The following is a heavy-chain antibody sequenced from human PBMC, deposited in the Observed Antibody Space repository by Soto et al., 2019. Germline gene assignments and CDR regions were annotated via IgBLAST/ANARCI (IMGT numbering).Heavy chain of an antibody. Sequence: EVQLAESGGGMVQPGGSLRLSCVASGFTFSSYDMHWVRQAPGKGLEYVSSISSNGGTTYYGNSVKGRFTISGDNSKNTLYLQMGSLSAEDMAVYYCVRRVSGNYDYWGQGTLVTVSS. CDR2: ISSNGGTT. CDR3: VRRVSGNYDY. V-gene: IGHV3-64*01. CDR1: GFTFSSYD. J-gene: IGHJ4*02. D-gene: IGHD1-7*01.